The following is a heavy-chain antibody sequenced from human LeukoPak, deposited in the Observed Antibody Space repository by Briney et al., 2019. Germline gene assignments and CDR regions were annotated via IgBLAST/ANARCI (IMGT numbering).Heavy chain of an antibody. V-gene: IGHV3-23*01. J-gene: IGHJ4*02. CDR3: AISMWEPRPNYFDY. D-gene: IGHD1-26*01. Sequence: GGSQRLSCAASGFTFSSYAMSWVRQAPGKGLEWVSAISGSGGSTYYADSVKGRFTISRDNSKNTLYLQMNSLRAEDTAVYYCAISMWEPRPNYFDYWGQGTLVTVSS. CDR1: GFTFSSYA. CDR2: ISGSGGST.